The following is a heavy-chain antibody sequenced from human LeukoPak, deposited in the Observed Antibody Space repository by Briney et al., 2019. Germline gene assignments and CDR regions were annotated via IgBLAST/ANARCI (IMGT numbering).Heavy chain of an antibody. CDR1: GFTFTGFA. CDR2: ISGTGGST. Sequence: PGGSLRLSCAASGFTFTGFAMSWVRQAPGKGLEWVSTISGTGGSTFYADSVKGRFTISRDNSKNTLYLQMNSLRAKDTAVYWCAKRRNYYDSDGFSVDYWGQGTLVTVSS. V-gene: IGHV3-23*01. D-gene: IGHD3-22*01. CDR3: AKRRNYYDSDGFSVDY. J-gene: IGHJ4*02.